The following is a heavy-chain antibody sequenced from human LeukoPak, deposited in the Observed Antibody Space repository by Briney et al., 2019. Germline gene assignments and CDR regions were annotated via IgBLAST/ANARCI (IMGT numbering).Heavy chain of an antibody. CDR1: GGTFSSYA. CDR3: ARAGSSSWYTGNWFDP. Sequence: GASVKVSCKASGGTFSSYAIRWVRQAPGQGLEWMGRIIPILGIANYAQKFQGRVTITADKSTSTAYMELSSLRSEDTAVYYCARAGSSSWYTGNWFDPWGQGTLVTVSS. J-gene: IGHJ5*02. CDR2: IIPILGIA. V-gene: IGHV1-69*04. D-gene: IGHD6-13*01.